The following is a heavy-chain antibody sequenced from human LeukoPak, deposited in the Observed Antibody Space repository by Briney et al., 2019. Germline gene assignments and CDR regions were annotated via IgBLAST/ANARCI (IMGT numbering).Heavy chain of an antibody. Sequence: GGSLRLSCAVSGFSVTNNYMSWVRQAPGRGLEWVSVFYVGGATYYADSVKGRFTISRDNAKHSLYLQVNSLRAEDTAFYYCARVWAWGSGNYFDYWGQGTLVTVSS. CDR2: FYVGGAT. V-gene: IGHV3-53*01. CDR1: GFSVTNNY. J-gene: IGHJ4*02. CDR3: ARVWAWGSGNYFDY. D-gene: IGHD7-27*01.